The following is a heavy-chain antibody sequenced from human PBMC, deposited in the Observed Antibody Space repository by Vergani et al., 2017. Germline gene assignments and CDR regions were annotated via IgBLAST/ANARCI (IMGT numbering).Heavy chain of an antibody. V-gene: IGHV3-9*01. J-gene: IGHJ4*02. CDR3: VREETFYDSVSDYLAGYFDH. CDR2: ISWNSGAV. Sequence: EVQLLESGGGLVQPGGSLRLSCAASGITFWKFGMHWVRQGPGKGLEWVSVISWNSGAVDYADSVRGRFTISRDNAKNSLFLQMNSLRAEDTAVYYCVREETFYDSVSDYLAGYFDHWGQEALVTVSS. D-gene: IGHD3-3*01. CDR1: GITFWKFG.